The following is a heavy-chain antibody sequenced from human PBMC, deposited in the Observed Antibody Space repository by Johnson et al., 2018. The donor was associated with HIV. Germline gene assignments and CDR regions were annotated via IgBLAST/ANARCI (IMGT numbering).Heavy chain of an antibody. CDR3: AKDRYSSSSGAFDI. CDR2: IKQDGRGDKT. V-gene: IGHV3-7*03. Sequence: VQLVESGGGVVQPGRSLRLSCVASGFISSNFWLTWVRQAPGKGPEWVANIKQDGRGDKTWYADSVKGRFTITRDNSNNTVFLQMNSLRAEDTALYYCAKDRYSSSSGAFDIWGQGTMVTVSS. D-gene: IGHD6-6*01. CDR1: GFISSNFW. J-gene: IGHJ3*02.